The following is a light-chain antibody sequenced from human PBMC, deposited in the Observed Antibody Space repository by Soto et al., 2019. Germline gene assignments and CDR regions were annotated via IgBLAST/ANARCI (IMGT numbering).Light chain of an antibody. CDR2: SNN. Sequence: QSVLTRPPSVSGTPGQGVTNSCSGSGSDIGSNTVSWYQQVPGTASKVLIYSNNQRPSGVPDRFSGSKSGTSASLTISGLESEDEADYYCAAWDDSLNAPVLGGGTQLTVL. V-gene: IGLV1-44*01. CDR1: GSDIGSNT. J-gene: IGLJ2*01. CDR3: AAWDDSLNAPV.